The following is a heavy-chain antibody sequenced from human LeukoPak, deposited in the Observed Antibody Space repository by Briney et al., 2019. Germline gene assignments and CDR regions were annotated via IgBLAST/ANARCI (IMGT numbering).Heavy chain of an antibody. CDR3: AKDEIAGDAFDI. CDR2: ISGSGGST. Sequence: PGGSLRLSCAASGFTFSSYAMSWVRQAPGKGLEWVLAISGSGGSTYYADSVKGRFTISRDNSKNTLYLQMNSLRAEDTAVYYCAKDEIAGDAFDIWGQGTMVTVSS. V-gene: IGHV3-23*01. CDR1: GFTFSSYA. D-gene: IGHD2-21*01. J-gene: IGHJ3*02.